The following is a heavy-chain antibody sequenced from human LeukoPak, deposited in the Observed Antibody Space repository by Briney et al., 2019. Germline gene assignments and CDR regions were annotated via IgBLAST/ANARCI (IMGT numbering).Heavy chain of an antibody. V-gene: IGHV3-23*01. CDR2: ISGSGGST. CDR1: GFTFSSYA. CDR3: AKGTVRNYDFRSGYHPYYFDY. Sequence: PGGSLRLSCAASGFTFSSYAMSWVRQAPGKGLEWVSAISGSGGSTYYADSVKGRFTISRDNSKNTLYLQMNSLRAEDTAVYYCAKGTVRNYDFRSGYHPYYFDYWGQGTLVTVSS. J-gene: IGHJ4*02. D-gene: IGHD3-3*01.